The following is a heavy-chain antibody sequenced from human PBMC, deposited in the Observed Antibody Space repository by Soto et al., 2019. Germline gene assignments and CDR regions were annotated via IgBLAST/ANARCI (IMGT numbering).Heavy chain of an antibody. Sequence: EVQLVESGGGLVQPGGSLRLSCAASGFTFSSYSMNWVRQAPGKGLEWVSYISSSSSAIYYADSVKGRFTISRDHAKNSLYLQMNSLRADDTAVYYCARDRDWFDPWGQGTLVTVSS. V-gene: IGHV3-48*01. CDR2: ISSSSSAI. J-gene: IGHJ5*02. CDR3: ARDRDWFDP. D-gene: IGHD3-10*01. CDR1: GFTFSSYS.